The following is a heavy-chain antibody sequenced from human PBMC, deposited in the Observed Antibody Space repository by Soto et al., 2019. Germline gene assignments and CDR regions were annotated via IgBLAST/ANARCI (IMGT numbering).Heavy chain of an antibody. CDR2: ISGSGGST. Sequence: VGSLRLSCAASGFTFSSYAMSWVRQAPGKGLEWVSAISGSGGSTYYADSVKGRFTISRDNSKNTLYLQMNSLRAEDTAVYYCAKDLGYYYDNSGYYDYWGQGTLVTVSS. J-gene: IGHJ4*02. V-gene: IGHV3-23*01. CDR1: GFTFSSYA. D-gene: IGHD3-22*01. CDR3: AKDLGYYYDNSGYYDY.